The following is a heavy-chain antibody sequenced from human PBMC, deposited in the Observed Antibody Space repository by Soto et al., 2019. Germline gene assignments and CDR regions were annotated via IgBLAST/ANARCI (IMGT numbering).Heavy chain of an antibody. CDR1: GFTFSSYS. Sequence: EVQLVESGGGLVKPGGSLRLSCAASGFTFSSYSMNWVRQAPGKGLEWVSSISSSSSYIYYADSVKGRFTISRDNAKNSLYLQMNSLRAEDTAVYYCARGDYDYVWGSYPENWFDPWGQGTLVTVSS. V-gene: IGHV3-21*01. J-gene: IGHJ5*02. CDR2: ISSSSSYI. CDR3: ARGDYDYVWGSYPENWFDP. D-gene: IGHD3-16*02.